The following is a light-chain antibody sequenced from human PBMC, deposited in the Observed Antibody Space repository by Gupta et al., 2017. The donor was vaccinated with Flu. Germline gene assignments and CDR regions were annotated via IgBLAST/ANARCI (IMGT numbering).Light chain of an antibody. J-gene: IGKJ1*01. V-gene: IGKV4-1*01. CDR2: WAS. CDR1: QTVLHSSNNKNY. CDR3: QQYYSTPQT. Sequence: DIVMTQSPASLAVSLGERATINCRSSQTVLHSSNNKNYLAWYQRKPGQPPKMLFYWASTRESGVPDRFSGSGSGTDFTLTISSLQAEDVAVYYCQQYYSTPQTFGQGTKVEIK.